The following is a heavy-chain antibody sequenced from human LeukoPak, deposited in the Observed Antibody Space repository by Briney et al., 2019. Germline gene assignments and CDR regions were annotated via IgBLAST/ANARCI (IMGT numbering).Heavy chain of an antibody. CDR2: IYYSGST. Sequence: SETLSLTCTVSGAFISTRGYFWGWIRQPPGKGLEWIGSIYYSGSTYNNPSLKSRVTISLDTSKNQFSLKVTSVTAADTAVYYCARGGIAVAGTFDYWGQGTLVTVSS. CDR3: ARGGIAVAGTFDY. D-gene: IGHD6-19*01. J-gene: IGHJ4*02. V-gene: IGHV4-39*07. CDR1: GAFISTRGYF.